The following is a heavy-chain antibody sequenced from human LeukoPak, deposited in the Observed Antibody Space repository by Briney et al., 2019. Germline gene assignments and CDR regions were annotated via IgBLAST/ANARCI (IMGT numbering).Heavy chain of an antibody. Sequence: ASVKVSCKASGYTFTSYYMHWVRQAPGQGLEWMGIINPSGGSTSYAQKFQGRVTMTRNNSISTAYMELSSLRSEDTAVYYCARAKPGYSSGWNGVSVYWGQGTLVTVSS. V-gene: IGHV1-46*01. CDR2: INPSGGST. J-gene: IGHJ4*02. D-gene: IGHD6-19*01. CDR1: GYTFTSYY. CDR3: ARAKPGYSSGWNGVSVY.